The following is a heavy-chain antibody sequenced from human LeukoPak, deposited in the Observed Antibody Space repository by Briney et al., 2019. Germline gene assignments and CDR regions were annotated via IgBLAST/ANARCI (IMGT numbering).Heavy chain of an antibody. J-gene: IGHJ3*02. D-gene: IGHD3-3*01. CDR2: IYYSGST. V-gene: IGHV4-59*08. CDR1: GGSISSYY. CDR3: ARLGDAEYYDFWSGPILGAFDI. Sequence: SETLSLTCTVSGGSISSYYWSWIRQPPGKGLEWIGYIYYSGSTNYNPSLKSRVTISVDTSKNQFSLKLSSVTAADTAVYYCARLGDAEYYDFWSGPILGAFDIWGQGTMVTVSS.